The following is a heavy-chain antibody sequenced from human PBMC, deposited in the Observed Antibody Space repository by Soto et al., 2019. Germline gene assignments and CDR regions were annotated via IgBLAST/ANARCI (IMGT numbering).Heavy chain of an antibody. CDR2: LGFDGGGR. CDR3: AREPVGPDYAMDV. Sequence: QMQLVESGGSVVQPGTSLRLSCAAFGFDFSSYGMHWVRQTPGKGLEWVAVLGFDGGGRYYADSVKGRFTVSRDNSKKMLYLKMGSLRAEDTALYYCAREPVGPDYAMDVWGQGTTVTVSS. CDR1: GFDFSSYG. V-gene: IGHV3-33*01. J-gene: IGHJ6*02. D-gene: IGHD1-26*01.